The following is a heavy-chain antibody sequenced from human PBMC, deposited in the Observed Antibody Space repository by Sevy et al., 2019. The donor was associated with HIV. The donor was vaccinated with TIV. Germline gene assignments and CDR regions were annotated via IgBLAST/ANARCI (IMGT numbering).Heavy chain of an antibody. V-gene: IGHV3-15*07. CDR1: GFTFSNAW. Sequence: GGSLRLSCAASGFTFSNAWMNWVRQAPGKGLEWVGRIKSKTDGGTTDYAAPVKGRFTISRDDSKNTLYLQMNSLKTEDTAVYYCTTAALAAAGSTDYYYGMDVWGQGTTVTVSS. D-gene: IGHD6-13*01. CDR3: TTAALAAAGSTDYYYGMDV. J-gene: IGHJ6*02. CDR2: IKSKTDGGTT.